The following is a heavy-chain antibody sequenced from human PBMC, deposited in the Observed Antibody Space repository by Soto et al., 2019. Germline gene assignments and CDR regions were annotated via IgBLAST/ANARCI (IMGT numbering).Heavy chain of an antibody. CDR1: GFSVSRNY. CDR2: VYSGGAT. D-gene: IGHD3-10*01. J-gene: IGHJ4*02. CDR3: ARVPGRL. V-gene: IGHV3-53*02. Sequence: QLVATGGGLIQPGTSLTRSCAASGFSVSRNYMTWVRQAPGKGLEWVSFVYSGGATFYADSVKGRFILSRDDSQNTMYLQMNNLRAEDTAVYYCARVPGRLWGRGTLVPVAS.